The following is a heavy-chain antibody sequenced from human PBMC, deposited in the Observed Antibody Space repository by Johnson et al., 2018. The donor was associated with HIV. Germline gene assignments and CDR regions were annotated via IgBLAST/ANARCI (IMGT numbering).Heavy chain of an antibody. CDR3: AKDLVGIQLLGAFDI. CDR1: GFTFSSYG. V-gene: IGHV3-33*06. J-gene: IGHJ3*02. CDR2: IWYDGRNK. D-gene: IGHD5-18*01. Sequence: QVQLVESGGGVVQPGRSLRLSCAASGFTFSSYGMHWVRQAPGKGLEWVAVIWYDGRNKYYADSVKGRFNISRDNSKNTLYLQMNSLRAEATAVYYCAKDLVGIQLLGAFDILGQGTMVTVSS.